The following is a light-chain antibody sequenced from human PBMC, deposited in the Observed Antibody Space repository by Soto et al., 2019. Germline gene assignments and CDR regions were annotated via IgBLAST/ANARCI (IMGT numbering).Light chain of an antibody. J-gene: IGKJ4*01. V-gene: IGKV3-11*01. Sequence: EIVLTQSPATLSLSPGERATLSCRASQSVRNFLAWYQQKPGQAPRLLIYETTNRAPGVPARFSGSGSGTDFTLTISSLEPEDFAVYFCQQRSNWVSFGGGTRVEIK. CDR2: ETT. CDR3: QQRSNWVS. CDR1: QSVRNF.